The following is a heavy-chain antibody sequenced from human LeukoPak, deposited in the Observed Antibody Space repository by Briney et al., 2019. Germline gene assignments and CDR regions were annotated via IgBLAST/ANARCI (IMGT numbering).Heavy chain of an antibody. J-gene: IGHJ4*02. CDR1: GGSFSGYY. Sequence: SGTVSLTCAVYGGSFSGYYWSWIRQPPGKGLEWIGEINHSGSTNYNPSLKSRVTISVDTSKNQFSLKLSSVTAADTAVYYCARGTRHSSSWRQVYFDYWGQGTLVTVSS. CDR2: INHSGST. D-gene: IGHD6-13*01. CDR3: ARGTRHSSSWRQVYFDY. V-gene: IGHV4-34*01.